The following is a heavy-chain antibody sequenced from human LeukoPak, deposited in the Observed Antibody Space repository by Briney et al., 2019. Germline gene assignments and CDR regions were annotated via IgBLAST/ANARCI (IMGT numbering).Heavy chain of an antibody. J-gene: IGHJ4*02. Sequence: SETLCLTCTVSGYSISSGYYWGWIRQPPGKGLEWIGSIYHSGSTYYNPSLKSRVTISVDTSKNQFSLKLSSVTAADTAVYYCAALYNWNYKPVDYWGQGTLVTVSS. V-gene: IGHV4-38-2*02. CDR1: GYSISSGYY. CDR2: IYHSGST. CDR3: AALYNWNYKPVDY. D-gene: IGHD1-7*01.